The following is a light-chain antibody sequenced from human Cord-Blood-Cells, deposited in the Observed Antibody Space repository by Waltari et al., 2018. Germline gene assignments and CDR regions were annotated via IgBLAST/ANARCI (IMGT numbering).Light chain of an antibody. CDR2: AAS. V-gene: IGKV1-39*01. CDR1: QSISSY. Sequence: DIQMTQSPSSLSASVGDRVTITCRTSQSISSYLNWDQQKPGKAPKLLIYAASSLQSGVPSRFSGSGSGTDFTLTISMLQPEDFATYYCQQSYSTPWTFGQGTKVEIK. CDR3: QQSYSTPWT. J-gene: IGKJ1*01.